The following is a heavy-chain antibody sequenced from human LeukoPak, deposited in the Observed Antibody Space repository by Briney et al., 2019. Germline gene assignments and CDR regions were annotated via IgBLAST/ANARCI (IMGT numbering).Heavy chain of an antibody. D-gene: IGHD3-16*02. Sequence: SETLSLTCTVSGGSISSGSYYWSWIRQPAGKGLEWIGHIYTSGSTNYNPSLKSRVTISVDTSKNQFSLKLSSVTAADTAVYYCARLNYREIGYWGQGTLVTVSS. V-gene: IGHV4-61*09. CDR2: IYTSGST. CDR1: GGSISSGSYY. CDR3: ARLNYREIGY. J-gene: IGHJ4*02.